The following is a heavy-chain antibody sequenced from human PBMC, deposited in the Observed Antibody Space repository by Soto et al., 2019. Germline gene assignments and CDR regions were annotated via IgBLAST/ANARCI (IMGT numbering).Heavy chain of an antibody. Sequence: PSETLSLTCAVYGGSFSGYYWSWIRQPPGKGLEWIGEINHSGSTNYNPSLKSRVTISVDTSKSQFSLKLSSVTAADTAVYYCARHPGYGLYYFDYWGQGTLVTVSS. CDR3: ARHPGYGLYYFDY. D-gene: IGHD5-18*01. CDR2: INHSGST. J-gene: IGHJ4*02. V-gene: IGHV4-34*01. CDR1: GGSFSGYY.